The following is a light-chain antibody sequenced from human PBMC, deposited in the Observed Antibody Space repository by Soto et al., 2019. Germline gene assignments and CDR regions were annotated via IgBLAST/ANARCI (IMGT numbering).Light chain of an antibody. Sequence: QSVLTQPPSASGTPGQRVTISCSGSSSNIGTNIVNWYQKVPGTAPKLLIYTNNQRPSGVSDRFSGSKSGTSASLAISGLQSEDEADYYCAAWDDSLNGHVVFGGGTKVTVL. V-gene: IGLV1-44*01. CDR1: SSNIGTNI. J-gene: IGLJ2*01. CDR3: AAWDDSLNGHVV. CDR2: TNN.